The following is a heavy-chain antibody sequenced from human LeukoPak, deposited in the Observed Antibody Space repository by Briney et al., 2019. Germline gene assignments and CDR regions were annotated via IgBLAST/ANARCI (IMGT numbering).Heavy chain of an antibody. Sequence: ASVKVSCKASGYTFTGYYMHWVRQAPGQGLEWMGWINPNSGGTNYAQKFQGRVTMTRDTSISTAYMELSRLRSDDTAVYYCARAIPRSQQLVRSGNYYYGMDVWGQGTTVTVSS. V-gene: IGHV1-2*02. D-gene: IGHD6-13*01. J-gene: IGHJ6*02. CDR1: GYTFTGYY. CDR2: INPNSGGT. CDR3: ARAIPRSQQLVRSGNYYYGMDV.